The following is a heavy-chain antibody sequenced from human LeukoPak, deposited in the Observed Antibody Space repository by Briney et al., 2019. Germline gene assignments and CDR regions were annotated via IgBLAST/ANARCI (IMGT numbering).Heavy chain of an antibody. CDR1: GFTFSSYW. J-gene: IGHJ3*02. CDR2: IKQDGSEK. V-gene: IGHV3-7*01. CDR3: ARDRDKYYDFWSGTDAFDI. D-gene: IGHD3-3*01. Sequence: GSLRLSCAASGFTFSSYWMSWVRQAPGKGLEWVANIKQDGSEKYYVDSVKGRFTISRDNAKNSLYLQMNSLRAEDTAVYYCARDRDKYYDFWSGTDAFDIWGQGTMVTVSS.